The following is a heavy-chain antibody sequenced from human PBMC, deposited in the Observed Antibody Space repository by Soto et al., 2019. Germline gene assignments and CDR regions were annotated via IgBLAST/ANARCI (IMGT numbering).Heavy chain of an antibody. J-gene: IGHJ6*02. Sequence: QVQLVQSGAEVKKPGSSVKVSCKASGGTFSSYAISWVRQAPGQGLEWMGGIIPIFGTENYAQKFQGRVTITADESTSTDDMVLSSLRSEDTAVYYWSLRLGYCSGGSCYSKKAHLCGMDVWGQGTTVTVSS. V-gene: IGHV1-69*01. CDR2: IIPIFGTE. D-gene: IGHD2-15*01. CDR1: GGTFSSYA. CDR3: SLRLGYCSGGSCYSKKAHLCGMDV.